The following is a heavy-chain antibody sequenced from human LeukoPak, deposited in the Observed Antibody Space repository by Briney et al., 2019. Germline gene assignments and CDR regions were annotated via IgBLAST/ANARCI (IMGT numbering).Heavy chain of an antibody. CDR1: GYTFTSYD. D-gene: IGHD3-3*01. J-gene: IGHJ6*03. CDR2: MNPNSGNT. CDR3: AKIHYDFWSGYNRGYYYYYYMDV. V-gene: IGHV1-8*01. Sequence: ASVKVSCKASGYTFTSYDINWVRQATGQGLEWMGWMNPNSGNTGYAQKFQGRVTMTRNTSISTAYMKLSSLRSEDTAVYYCAKIHYDFWSGYNRGYYYYYYMDVWGKGTTVTVSS.